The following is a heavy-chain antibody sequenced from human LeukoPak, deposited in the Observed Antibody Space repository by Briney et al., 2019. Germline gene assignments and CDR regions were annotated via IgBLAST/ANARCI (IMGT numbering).Heavy chain of an antibody. D-gene: IGHD2-15*01. J-gene: IGHJ4*02. CDR3: AREGGYCYGASCRFFDS. V-gene: IGHV3-21*01. CDR1: GFTFSSYS. Sequence: KSGGSLRLSCAASGFTFSSYSMNWVRQAPGKGLEWVSSINTRSYIYSADSVKARFTISRDNDKNSEYLQMNSLRAEDTAVYYCAREGGYCYGASCRFFDSWGQGTLLTVSS. CDR2: INTRSYI.